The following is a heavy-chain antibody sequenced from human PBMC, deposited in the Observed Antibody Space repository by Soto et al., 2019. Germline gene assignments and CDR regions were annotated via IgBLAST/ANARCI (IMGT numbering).Heavy chain of an antibody. Sequence: EVQLVESGGGLVHAGGSLRLSCAASGLAFSTHWMTWVRQAPGKGLEWVANINQDGSEEYYVDSVKGRFTISRDNAKNSLYLHMNSLRVEDTALYYCATRPNNAERYFGVFDYWGQGTLVTVSS. V-gene: IGHV3-7*01. D-gene: IGHD3-10*01. CDR1: GLAFSTHW. CDR2: INQDGSEE. CDR3: ATRPNNAERYFGVFDY. J-gene: IGHJ4*02.